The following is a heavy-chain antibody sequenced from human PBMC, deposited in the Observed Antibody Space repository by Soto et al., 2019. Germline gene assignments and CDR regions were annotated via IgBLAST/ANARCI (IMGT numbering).Heavy chain of an antibody. J-gene: IGHJ4*02. CDR1: GYTFTSHY. CDR3: ARGGCGGECSFDY. CDR2: INPSGGDT. Sequence: AASVKVSCKASGYTFTSHYIHWVRQAPGQGLEWMGIINPSGGDTTYAQQFQGRVTMTRDTSTRTVYMELSSLRSEDTAVYYCARGGCGGECSFDYWGQGTLVTVSS. V-gene: IGHV1-46*01. D-gene: IGHD2-21*01.